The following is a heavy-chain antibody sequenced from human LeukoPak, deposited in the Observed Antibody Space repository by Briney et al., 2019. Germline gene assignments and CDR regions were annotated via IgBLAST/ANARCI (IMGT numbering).Heavy chain of an antibody. V-gene: IGHV4-34*01. CDR2: IKHSGST. Sequence: SETLSLTCAVYGGSFSGHYWSWIRQPPGKGLEWIGEIKHSGSTNYNPSLKSRVTISVDTSKNQFSLKLSSVTAADTAVYYCATGGSAGLISAFDIWGQGRMVTVSS. CDR1: GGSFSGHY. D-gene: IGHD2-15*01. J-gene: IGHJ3*02. CDR3: ATGGSAGLISAFDI.